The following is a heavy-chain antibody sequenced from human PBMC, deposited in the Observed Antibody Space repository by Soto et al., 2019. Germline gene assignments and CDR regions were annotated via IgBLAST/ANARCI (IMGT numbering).Heavy chain of an antibody. Sequence: VQLVESGGGVVQPGRSLRLSCAASGFTFSDYAMHWVRQAPGKGLEWVAVVSHDGRNTHYADSVKGRFTISRDSSKNTVSLEMASLRAEETAVYYCAKGGRQWLVTSDFNYWGQGALVTVSS. CDR3: AKGGRQWLVTSDFNY. J-gene: IGHJ4*02. CDR1: GFTFSDYA. D-gene: IGHD6-19*01. CDR2: VSHDGRNT. V-gene: IGHV3-30*18.